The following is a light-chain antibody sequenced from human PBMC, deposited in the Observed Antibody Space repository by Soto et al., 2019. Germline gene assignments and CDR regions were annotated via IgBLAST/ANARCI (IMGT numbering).Light chain of an antibody. J-gene: IGKJ1*01. CDR3: QQYNNWPPWT. CDR1: QGISSA. Sequence: PGDRVTITCRASQGISSALAWYQQKPGQAPRLLIYGASTRATGIPARFSGSGSGTEFTLTISSLQSEDFAVYYCQQYNNWPPWTFGQGTKVEIK. CDR2: GAS. V-gene: IGKV3-15*01.